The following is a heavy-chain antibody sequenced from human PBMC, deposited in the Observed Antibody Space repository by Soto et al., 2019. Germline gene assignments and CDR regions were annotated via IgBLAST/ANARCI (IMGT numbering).Heavy chain of an antibody. J-gene: IGHJ2*01. CDR2: IIPALGTA. V-gene: IGHV1-69*08. Sequence: QDQLVQSGAEVKKPGSSVKVSCKASGGTFSSHTFSWVRQAPGQGLEWMGRIIPALGTATYAQKFQGGVTITADESATTVYMELNSLRSEDTAVYYCARPDFGDYWYFDLCGRGTLVTVSS. D-gene: IGHD4-17*01. CDR1: GGTFSSHT. CDR3: ARPDFGDYWYFDL.